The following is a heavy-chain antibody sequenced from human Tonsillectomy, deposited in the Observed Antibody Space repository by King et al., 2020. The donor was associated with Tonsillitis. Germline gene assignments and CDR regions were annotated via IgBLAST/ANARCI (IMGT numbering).Heavy chain of an antibody. CDR2: IYYSGNT. Sequence: VQLQESGPGLLKPSETLSLTCSVSGGSITNYYWSWIRQPPGKGLEWIGDIYYSGNTNYNPSLRSRVTISVDTSKNQFSLNLDSVTAADTAVYHCPRHLHDRRNFIYYYGVDVWGQGTTVIVSS. CDR3: PRHLHDRRNFIYYYGVDV. J-gene: IGHJ6*02. D-gene: IGHD1-1*01. V-gene: IGHV4-59*08. CDR1: GGSITNYY.